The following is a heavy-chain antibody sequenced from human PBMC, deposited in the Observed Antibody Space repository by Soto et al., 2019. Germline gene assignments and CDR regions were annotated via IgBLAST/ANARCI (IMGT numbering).Heavy chain of an antibody. CDR2: MNPNSGNT. J-gene: IGHJ4*02. CDR1: GYTFTSYD. Sequence: QVQLVQSGAEVKKPGASVKVSCKASGYTFTSYDINWVRQATGQGLEWMGWMNPNSGNTGYAQKFQGRVTMTRNTSISTDYMELSSLRSEDTAVYYCERMGLGSDWVFDGFDYWGQGTLVTVSS. V-gene: IGHV1-8*01. D-gene: IGHD3-16*01. CDR3: ERMGLGSDWVFDGFDY.